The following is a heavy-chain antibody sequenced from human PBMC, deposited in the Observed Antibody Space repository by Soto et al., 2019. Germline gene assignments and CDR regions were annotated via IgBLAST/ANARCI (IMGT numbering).Heavy chain of an antibody. CDR2: IIPIFGTA. D-gene: IGHD3-22*01. J-gene: IGHJ5*02. CDR1: GGTFSSYA. V-gene: IGHV1-69*12. CDR3: ARDGMAYYDSSGYRKDWFDP. Sequence: QVQLVQSGAEVKKPGSSVKVSCKASGGTFSSYAISRVRQAPGQGLEWMGGIIPIFGTANYEQKFQGRVTITADESTSTAYMELSSLRSEDTAVYYCARDGMAYYDSSGYRKDWFDPWGQGTLVTVSS.